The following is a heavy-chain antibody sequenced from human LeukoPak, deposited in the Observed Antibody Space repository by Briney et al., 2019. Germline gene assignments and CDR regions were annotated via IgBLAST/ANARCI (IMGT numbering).Heavy chain of an antibody. Sequence: GGSLRLSCAASGFTFSDYYMSWIRQAPGKGLEWVSYISSSGSTIYYAYSVKGRFTISRDNAKNSLYLQMNSLRAEDTAVYYCARDWEYGDYGPYYMDVWGKGTTVTVSS. CDR2: ISSSGSTI. D-gene: IGHD4-17*01. V-gene: IGHV3-11*04. CDR3: ARDWEYGDYGPYYMDV. CDR1: GFTFSDYY. J-gene: IGHJ6*03.